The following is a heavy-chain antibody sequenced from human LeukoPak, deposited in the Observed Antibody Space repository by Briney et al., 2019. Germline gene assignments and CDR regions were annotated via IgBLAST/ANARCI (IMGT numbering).Heavy chain of an antibody. D-gene: IGHD3-16*01. Sequence: GGSLRLSCAASGFTFSSYGMHWVRQAPGKGLEWVSAISGSGDSTYYADSVKGRFAISRDNSKNTLYLQMSSLRAEDTAVYYCAKAPPSPPTLGPGDYWGQGTLVTVSS. V-gene: IGHV3-23*01. J-gene: IGHJ4*02. CDR3: AKAPPSPPTLGPGDY. CDR1: GFTFSSYG. CDR2: ISGSGDST.